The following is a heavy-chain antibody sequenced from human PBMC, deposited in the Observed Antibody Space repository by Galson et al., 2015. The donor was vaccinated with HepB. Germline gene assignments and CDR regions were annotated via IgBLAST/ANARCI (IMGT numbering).Heavy chain of an antibody. Sequence: SLRLSCAASGFTFSSYAMSWVRQAPGKGPEWVSTISGSGGSTYYADSVKGRFTISRDNSKNTLYLQMNSLRAEDTAVYYCAKSHDRDQRVGRLNDYWGQGTLVTVSS. CDR2: ISGSGGST. V-gene: IGHV3-23*01. CDR3: AKSHDRDQRVGRLNDY. J-gene: IGHJ4*02. D-gene: IGHD1-14*01. CDR1: GFTFSSYA.